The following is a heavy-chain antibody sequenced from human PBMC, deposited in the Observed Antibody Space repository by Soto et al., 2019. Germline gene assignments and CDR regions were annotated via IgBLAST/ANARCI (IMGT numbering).Heavy chain of an antibody. CDR1: GFTFSSYG. J-gene: IGHJ4*02. D-gene: IGHD6-19*01. Sequence: GGSLRLSCAASGFTFSSYGMHWVRQAPGKGLEWVAVIWYDGSNKYYADSVKGRFTISRDNSKNTLYLQMNSLRAEDTAVYYCARVSSSGWSRTLSLDYWGQGTLVTVSS. V-gene: IGHV3-33*01. CDR3: ARVSSSGWSRTLSLDY. CDR2: IWYDGSNK.